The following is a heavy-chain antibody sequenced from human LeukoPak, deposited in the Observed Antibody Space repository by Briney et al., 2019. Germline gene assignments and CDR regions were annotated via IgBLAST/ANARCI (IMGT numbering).Heavy chain of an antibody. Sequence: AGGSLRLSCAASGFTFSKASMTWVRQAPGKGLDWVGRINGKTEGGTTDYAAPVKGSFTISRDDSTHILYLRMDNLKTEDTAVYYCTTRPSDSCNFCSCYFDYWGQGALVTVCS. CDR1: GFTFSKAS. D-gene: IGHD3-3*01. J-gene: IGHJ4*02. V-gene: IGHV3-15*01. CDR2: INGKTEGGTT. CDR3: TTRPSDSCNFCSCYFDY.